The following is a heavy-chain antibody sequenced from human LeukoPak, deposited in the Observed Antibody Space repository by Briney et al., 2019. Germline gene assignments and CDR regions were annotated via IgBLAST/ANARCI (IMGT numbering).Heavy chain of an antibody. CDR1: NGSISSHF. CDR2: IHYSGST. CDR3: ARLRPLLDQLLYFAFDS. V-gene: IGHV4-59*11. Sequence: SETLSLTCSVSNGSISSHFWTWVRQPPGKGLEWIGHIHYSGSTNYNPSLKSRVTMSLDTSKNQFSLKLASVTAADTAIFYCARLRPLLDQLLYFAFDSWGQGTLVTVSS. D-gene: IGHD2-2*02. J-gene: IGHJ4*02.